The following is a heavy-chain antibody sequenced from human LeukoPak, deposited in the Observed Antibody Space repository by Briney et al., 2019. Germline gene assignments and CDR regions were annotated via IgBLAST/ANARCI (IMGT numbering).Heavy chain of an antibody. CDR2: ISGSGGST. Sequence: GGSLRLSCAASGFTFSSYAMSWVRQAPGKGLEWVSAISGSGGSTYYADSVKSRFTISRDNSKNTLYLQMNSLRAEDTAVYYCAKDRSSSWYPLCFDYWGQGTLVTVSS. CDR3: AKDRSSSWYPLCFDY. D-gene: IGHD6-13*01. CDR1: GFTFSSYA. J-gene: IGHJ4*02. V-gene: IGHV3-23*01.